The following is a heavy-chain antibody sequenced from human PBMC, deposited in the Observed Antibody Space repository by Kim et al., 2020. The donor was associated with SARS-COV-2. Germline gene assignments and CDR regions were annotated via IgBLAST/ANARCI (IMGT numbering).Heavy chain of an antibody. CDR1: GFTFSSYT. J-gene: IGHJ6*02. CDR3: VRETPYGGGLWYSDKSRGLDV. Sequence: GGSLRLSCTPSGFTFSSYTMNWVRQAPGKGLEWVSSISPSSSYIYYADSVRGRFTISRDNAKNSLSLQMDSLRGADTAVYYCVRETPYGGGLWYSDKSRGLDVWGQGTTVTVSS. V-gene: IGHV3-21*01. D-gene: IGHD6-13*01. CDR2: ISPSSSYI.